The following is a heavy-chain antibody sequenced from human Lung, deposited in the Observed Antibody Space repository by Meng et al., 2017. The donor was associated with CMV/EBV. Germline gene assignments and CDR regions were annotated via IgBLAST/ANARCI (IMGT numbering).Heavy chain of an antibody. CDR1: VFSFSNAW. V-gene: IGHV3-15*01. J-gene: IGHJ3*02. CDR2: IKTKTDGGKT. CDR3: TTGDGNSNAFDI. D-gene: IGHD4-23*01. Sequence: SVFSFSNAWMSWVRKAPGKGLEWVGRIKTKTDGGKTDYAATVKGRFSISRDDSKNTLYLQMNSLKTEDTAVYYCTTGDGNSNAFDIWGQGTMVTVSS.